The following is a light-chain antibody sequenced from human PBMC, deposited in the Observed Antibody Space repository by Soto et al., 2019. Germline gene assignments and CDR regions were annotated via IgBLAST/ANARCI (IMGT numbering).Light chain of an antibody. CDR3: STYTGILV. J-gene: IGLJ2*01. Sequence: QSALTQPPSAAGSPGQSVTISCTGPGSDIGGFNYVSWYQQHPGKAPKLLIYELFKRPSGVPDRFSGSKSGNTASLTVSGLQAEDEADYYCSTYTGILVFGGGTKVTVL. CDR1: GSDIGGFNY. V-gene: IGLV2-8*01. CDR2: ELF.